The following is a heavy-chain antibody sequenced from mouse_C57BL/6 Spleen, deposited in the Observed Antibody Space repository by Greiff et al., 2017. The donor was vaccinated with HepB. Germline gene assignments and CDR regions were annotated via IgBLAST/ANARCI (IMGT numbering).Heavy chain of an antibody. D-gene: IGHD1-1*01. V-gene: IGHV2-6*03. J-gene: IGHJ4*01. CDR2: IWSDGST. CDR1: GFSLTSYG. Sequence: QVQLQQSGPGLVAPSQSLSITCTVSGFSLTSYGVHWVRQPPGKGLEWLVVIWSDGSTTYNSALKSRLSISKDNSKSQAFLKMNSLQTDDTARYYCARSTVVAKGYAMDYWGQGTSVTFSS. CDR3: ARSTVVAKGYAMDY.